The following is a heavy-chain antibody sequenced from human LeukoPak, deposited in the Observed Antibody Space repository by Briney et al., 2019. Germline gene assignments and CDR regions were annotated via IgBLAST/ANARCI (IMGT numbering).Heavy chain of an antibody. Sequence: GGSLRLSCAASGFTFSSYWMHWVRQAPGKGLVWVSRIISDGSSATHADSVKGRFTISRDNAKNMMYLQMNSLRVEDTAVYYCARSRGSPNSGEDAFDIWGQGTVVTVSS. CDR1: GFTFSSYW. D-gene: IGHD2-15*01. V-gene: IGHV3-74*01. CDR3: ARSRGSPNSGEDAFDI. J-gene: IGHJ3*02. CDR2: IISDGSSA.